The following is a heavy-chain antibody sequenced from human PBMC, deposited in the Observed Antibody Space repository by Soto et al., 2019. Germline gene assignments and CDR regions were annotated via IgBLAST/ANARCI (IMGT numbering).Heavy chain of an antibody. Sequence: QVQLVQSGAEVKKPGSSVKVSCKASGGTFSSYAISWVRQAPGQGLEWMGGIIPIFGTANYAQKFQGRVTITADESTSTAYMELSSLSSEDTAVYYCAGGPVDTAMVNGYFDLWGRGTLVTVSS. D-gene: IGHD5-18*01. V-gene: IGHV1-69*01. J-gene: IGHJ2*01. CDR2: IIPIFGTA. CDR3: AGGPVDTAMVNGYFDL. CDR1: GGTFSSYA.